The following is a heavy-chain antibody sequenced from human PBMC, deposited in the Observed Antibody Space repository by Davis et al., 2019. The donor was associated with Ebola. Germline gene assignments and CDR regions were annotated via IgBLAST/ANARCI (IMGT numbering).Heavy chain of an antibody. CDR2: MNPNSGNT. V-gene: IGHV1-8*01. Sequence: ALVKVSCKASGYTFTGYDINWVRQATGQGLEWMGWMNPNSGNTGYAQKFQGRVTMTRENSMSTAYMELSSLRSEDTAVYFCARGGVAYSDLDYWGQGTLVAVSS. J-gene: IGHJ4*02. CDR3: ARGGVAYSDLDY. D-gene: IGHD2-21*01. CDR1: GYTFTGYD.